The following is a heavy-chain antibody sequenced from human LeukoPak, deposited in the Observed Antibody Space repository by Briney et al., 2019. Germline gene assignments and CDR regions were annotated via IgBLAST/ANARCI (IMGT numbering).Heavy chain of an antibody. CDR3: AKEGQRGSYGVYDDYQ. Sequence: GGSLRLSCAASGFTFSRDGMHWVRQAPGTGLEWVAVISNDETNKYYTDSVKGRFTISRDNSKNMVYPQMNSLRVEDTAVYYCAKEGQRGSYGVYDDYQWGQGTLVTVSS. CDR2: ISNDETNK. V-gene: IGHV3-30*18. CDR1: GFTFSRDG. J-gene: IGHJ4*02. D-gene: IGHD5/OR15-5a*01.